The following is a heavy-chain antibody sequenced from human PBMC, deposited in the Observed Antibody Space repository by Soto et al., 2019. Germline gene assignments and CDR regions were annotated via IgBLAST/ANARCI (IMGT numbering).Heavy chain of an antibody. J-gene: IGHJ4*02. CDR1: GLTFSTYG. V-gene: IGHV3-48*02. D-gene: IGHD3-3*01. Sequence: LRLSCAASGLTFSTYGMNWVRQAPGKGLEWVSYISSSSSSKSYADSVKGRFTISRDNAKNSLYLQMNSLRDEDTAVYYCASLHYDFRSGYYSYFDYWGQGTLVTVSS. CDR3: ASLHYDFRSGYYSYFDY. CDR2: ISSSSSSK.